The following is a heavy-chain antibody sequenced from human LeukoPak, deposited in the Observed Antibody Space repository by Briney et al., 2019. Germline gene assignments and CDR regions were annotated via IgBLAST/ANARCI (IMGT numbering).Heavy chain of an antibody. CDR2: IIPIFGTA. CDR1: GGTFSSYA. Sequence: SVKVSCKASGGTFSSYAISWVRQAPGQGLEWMGGIIPIFGTANYAQKFQGRVTITADKSTSTAYMELSSLRSEDTAVYYRATDRYSSGWSPNWGQGTLVTVSS. D-gene: IGHD6-19*01. CDR3: ATDRYSSGWSPN. V-gene: IGHV1-69*06. J-gene: IGHJ4*02.